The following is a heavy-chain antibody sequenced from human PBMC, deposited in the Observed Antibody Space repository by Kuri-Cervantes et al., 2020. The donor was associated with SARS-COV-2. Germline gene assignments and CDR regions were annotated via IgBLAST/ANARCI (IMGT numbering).Heavy chain of an antibody. D-gene: IGHD2-21*01. V-gene: IGHV3-30*18. J-gene: IGHJ4*02. CDR3: AKDHFGVHDF. Sequence: GESLKISCAASGFNFSRTDMHWVRQAPGKGLEWVAVLSYDGKKKKCIGSGKGRFTISRDNSQNTVYLRMTNLRSEDTAMYYCAKDHFGVHDFWGQGTLVTVSS. CDR2: LSYDGKKK. CDR1: GFNFSRTD.